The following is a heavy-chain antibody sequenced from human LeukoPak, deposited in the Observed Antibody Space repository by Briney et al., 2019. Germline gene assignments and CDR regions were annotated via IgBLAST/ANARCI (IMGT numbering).Heavy chain of an antibody. D-gene: IGHD1-26*01. CDR3: ARVGGSYLYYYYYGIDV. CDR2: MNPNSGNT. J-gene: IGHJ6*02. CDR1: GYTFTSYD. Sequence: EASVKVSCKASGYTFTSYDINWVRQATGQGLEWMGWMNPNSGNTGYAQKFQGRVTMTRNTSISTAYMELSSLRSEDTAVYYCARVGGSYLYYYYYGIDVWGQGTTVTVSS. V-gene: IGHV1-8*01.